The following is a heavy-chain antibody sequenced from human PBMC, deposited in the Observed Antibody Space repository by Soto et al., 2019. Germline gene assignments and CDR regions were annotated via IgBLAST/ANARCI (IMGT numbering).Heavy chain of an antibody. V-gene: IGHV5-51*01. CDR1: GYSFPSYW. D-gene: IGHD3-3*01. CDR2: IYPGDSDT. CDR3: ARLGFNYDFLSGYYNVHRYYGIDV. J-gene: IGHJ6*02. Sequence: PGESLKISCKGSGYSFPSYWISWVRQMPGKGLEWMGIIYPGDSDTRYSPSFQGQVTISADKSINSVYLQWSSLKASDTATYYCARLGFNYDFLSGYYNVHRYYGIDVWGQGTTVTV.